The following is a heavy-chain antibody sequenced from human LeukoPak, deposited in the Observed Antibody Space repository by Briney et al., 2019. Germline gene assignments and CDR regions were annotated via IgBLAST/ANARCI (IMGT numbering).Heavy chain of an antibody. CDR3: ARDPVGYCSGGSCYHQDY. D-gene: IGHD2-15*01. V-gene: IGHV1-46*01. J-gene: IGHJ4*02. Sequence: ASVKVSCKASGYTFTSYYMHWVRQAPGQGLEWMGIINPSGGSTSYAQKFQGRVTMTRDTSTSTVYMELSSLRSEDTAVYYCARDPVGYCSGGSCYHQDYWGQGTLVTVSS. CDR2: INPSGGST. CDR1: GYTFTSYY.